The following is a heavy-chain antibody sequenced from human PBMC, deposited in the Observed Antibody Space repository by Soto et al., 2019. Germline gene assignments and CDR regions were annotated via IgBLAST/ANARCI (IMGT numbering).Heavy chain of an antibody. J-gene: IGHJ5*02. CDR1: GDSVISGDYY. Sequence: PSGTLSLTCSVSGDSVISGDYYWSWIRQPPGKGMEWIGHVYFSGSTNYIPSLKSRLTMSVDTAKNQFSLKLNSVTAADTAVYYCARIPVDTYMLYWFHHWGQATEVRVSS. V-gene: IGHV4-61*08. CDR3: ARIPVDTYMLYWFHH. D-gene: IGHD3-16*01. CDR2: VYFSGST.